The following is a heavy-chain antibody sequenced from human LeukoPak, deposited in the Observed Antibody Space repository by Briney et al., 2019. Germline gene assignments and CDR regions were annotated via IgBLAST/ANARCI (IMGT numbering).Heavy chain of an antibody. CDR1: GFTFSDYS. J-gene: IGHJ4*02. V-gene: IGHV3-48*02. CDR3: ARDRDFAFDY. CDR2: ISSSSNKI. Sequence: PGGSLRLSCAASGFTFSDYSMNWVRQAPGKGLEWVSYISSSSNKIHYADSVKGRFTISRDNAKNSLYLQTNSLRDEDTAVYYCARDRDFAFDYWGQGTLVTVSS.